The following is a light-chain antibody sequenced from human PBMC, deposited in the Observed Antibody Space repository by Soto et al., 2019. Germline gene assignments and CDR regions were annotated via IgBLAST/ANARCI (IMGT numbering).Light chain of an antibody. CDR2: DAS. CDR3: QQPWT. Sequence: PGERATLSCRASQSVSSYLAWYQQKPGQAPRLLIYDASNRATGIPARFTGSGSGTDFTLTIDRLEPEDFAVYYCQQPWTFGQGTKVDIK. CDR1: QSVSSY. V-gene: IGKV3-11*01. J-gene: IGKJ1*01.